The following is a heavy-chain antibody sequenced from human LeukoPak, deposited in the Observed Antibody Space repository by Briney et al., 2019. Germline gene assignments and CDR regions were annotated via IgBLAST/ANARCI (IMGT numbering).Heavy chain of an antibody. CDR3: ARGITMVRGLAD. Sequence: PSETLSLTCTVSGGSISSYYWSWIRQPPGKGLEWIGYIYYSGSTNYNPSLKSRVTISVDTSKNQFSLKLSSVTAADTAVYYCARGITMVRGLADWGQGTLVTVSS. CDR1: GGSISSYY. D-gene: IGHD3-10*01. CDR2: IYYSGST. J-gene: IGHJ4*02. V-gene: IGHV4-59*01.